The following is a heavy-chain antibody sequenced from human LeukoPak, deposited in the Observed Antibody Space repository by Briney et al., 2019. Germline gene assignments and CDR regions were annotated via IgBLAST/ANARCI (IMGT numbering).Heavy chain of an antibody. Sequence: PGGSLRLSCAASGFTFSSYSMNWVRQAPGKGLEWVSSISSSSSYIYYADSVKGRFTISRHNSKNTLYLQMNSLRAEDTAVYYCASKDYDILTGYYHWGQGTLVTVSS. J-gene: IGHJ4*02. V-gene: IGHV3-21*04. D-gene: IGHD3-9*01. CDR1: GFTFSSYS. CDR2: ISSSSSYI. CDR3: ASKDYDILTGYYH.